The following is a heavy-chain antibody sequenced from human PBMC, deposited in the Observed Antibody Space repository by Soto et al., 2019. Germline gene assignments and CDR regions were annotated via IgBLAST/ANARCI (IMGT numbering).Heavy chain of an antibody. Sequence: SETLSLTCAVYGGSFSGYYWSWIRQPPGKGLEWIGEINHSGSTNYNPSLKSRVTISVDTSKNQFSLKLSSVTAADTAVYYCARGFSRDFDILTGYYHFDYCGQGTLVTVSS. CDR1: GGSFSGYY. D-gene: IGHD3-9*01. CDR3: ARGFSRDFDILTGYYHFDY. V-gene: IGHV4-34*01. CDR2: INHSGST. J-gene: IGHJ4*02.